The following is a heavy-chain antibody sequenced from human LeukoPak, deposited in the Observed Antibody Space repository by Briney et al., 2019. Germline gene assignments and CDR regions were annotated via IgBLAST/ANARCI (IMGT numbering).Heavy chain of an antibody. D-gene: IGHD2/OR15-2a*01. Sequence: GASVKVSCTASGYSFIYFYIHWLRQAPGQGLDWLGWINPNSGGTNFAQYFQGRVTMTRDTSTSTVYMELSSLRSDDTAVYYCARPLGSLKEYWWFDPWGQGTLVTVSS. CDR3: ARPLGSLKEYWWFDP. CDR1: GYSFIYFY. CDR2: INPNSGGT. V-gene: IGHV1-2*02. J-gene: IGHJ5*02.